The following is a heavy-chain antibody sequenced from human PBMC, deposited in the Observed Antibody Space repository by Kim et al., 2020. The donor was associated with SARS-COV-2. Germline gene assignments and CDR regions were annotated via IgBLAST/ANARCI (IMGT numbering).Heavy chain of an antibody. J-gene: IGHJ6*02. V-gene: IGHV3-21*01. CDR3: ARAGGEISSWYPLFDYYGMDV. CDR2: ISSSSSYI. CDR1: GFTFSSYS. D-gene: IGHD6-13*01. Sequence: GGSLRLSCAASGFTFSSYSMNWVRQAPGKGLEWVSSISSSSSYIYYADSVKGRFTISRDNAKNSLYLQMNSLRAEDTAVYYCARAGGEISSWYPLFDYYGMDVWGQGTTVTVSS.